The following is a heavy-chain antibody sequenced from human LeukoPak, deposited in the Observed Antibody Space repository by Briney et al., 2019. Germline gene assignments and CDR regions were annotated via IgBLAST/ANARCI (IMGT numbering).Heavy chain of an antibody. J-gene: IGHJ4*02. D-gene: IGHD2-15*01. CDR1: GLTFSSNY. V-gene: IGHV3-23*01. CDR3: AKQLGYCSDGSCYFPY. CDR2: ISNNGGYT. Sequence: GGSLRLSCAASGLTFSSNYMSWVRQAPGKGLEWVSAISNNGGYTYYADSVQGRFTISRDNSKSTLCLQMNSLRAEDTAVYYCAKQLGYCSDGSCYFPYWGQGTLVTVSS.